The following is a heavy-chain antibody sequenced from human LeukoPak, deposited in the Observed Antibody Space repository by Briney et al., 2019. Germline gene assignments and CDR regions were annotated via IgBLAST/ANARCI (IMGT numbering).Heavy chain of an antibody. D-gene: IGHD2-15*01. CDR2: ISYDGSNK. J-gene: IGHJ3*02. CDR3: AKDAPYCSGGSCYSDAFDI. CDR1: GFTFSSYG. V-gene: IGHV3-30*18. Sequence: SGRSLRLSCAASGFTFSSYGMHWVRQAPGKGLEWVAVISYDGSNKYYADSVKGRFTISRDNSKNTLYLQTNSLRAEDTAVYYCAKDAPYCSGGSCYSDAFDIWGQGTMVTVSS.